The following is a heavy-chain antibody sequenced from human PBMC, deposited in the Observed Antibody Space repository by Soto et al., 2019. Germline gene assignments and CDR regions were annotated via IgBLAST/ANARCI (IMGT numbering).Heavy chain of an antibody. V-gene: IGHV5-51*01. Sequence: ESLKISCEASGYSFTSFWIGWVRQMPGKGLEWMGIIYPGDSDTRYSPSFQGQVTISADKSITTAYLQWSSLRASDTAMYYCARHTNRHNPLDYRGQGTLVSVSS. D-gene: IGHD1-1*01. J-gene: IGHJ4*02. CDR3: ARHTNRHNPLDY. CDR2: IYPGDSDT. CDR1: GYSFTSFW.